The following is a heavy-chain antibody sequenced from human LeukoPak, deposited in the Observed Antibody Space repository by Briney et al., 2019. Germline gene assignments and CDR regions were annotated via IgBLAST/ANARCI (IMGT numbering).Heavy chain of an antibody. CDR1: GGSFSGYY. V-gene: IGHV4-34*01. CDR2: INHSGST. Sequence: PSETLSLTCAVYGGSFSGYYWSWLRQPPGKGMEWIGEINHSGSTNYNPSLKSRDTISVETSKNQFSLKLSSVTAADTAVYYCASDEYGSGSYLWGQGTLVTVSS. J-gene: IGHJ4*02. D-gene: IGHD3-10*01. CDR3: ASDEYGSGSYL.